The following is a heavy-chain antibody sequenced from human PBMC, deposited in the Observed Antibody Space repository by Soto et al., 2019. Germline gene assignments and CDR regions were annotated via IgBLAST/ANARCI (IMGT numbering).Heavy chain of an antibody. D-gene: IGHD3-10*02. Sequence: QVQLQQRGAGLLEPSETLFLTCAVYGGSLNGYYWSWIRQAPGKGLVWIGEIEPGGSANYNPSLTRRAIMSVDSSKSQLSLTRTSVTAADTAVYYCARNVPGAGYYYMDVWGEGTTVTVSS. V-gene: IGHV4-34*01. CDR1: GGSLNGYY. J-gene: IGHJ6*03. CDR3: ARNVPGAGYYYMDV. CDR2: IEPGGSA.